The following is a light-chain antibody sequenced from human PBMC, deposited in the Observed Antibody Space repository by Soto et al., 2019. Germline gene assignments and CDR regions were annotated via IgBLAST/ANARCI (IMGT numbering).Light chain of an antibody. Sequence: DIQMTQSPSTLAASVGDRVTITCRASQYISTYLASSQQKPGKAPKLLIYDASSLESGVPSRFSGSGPGTEFTLAISSLQPDDFATYYCQQYNSWWTFGQGTKVEIK. V-gene: IGKV1-5*01. J-gene: IGKJ1*01. CDR2: DAS. CDR1: QYISTY. CDR3: QQYNSWWT.